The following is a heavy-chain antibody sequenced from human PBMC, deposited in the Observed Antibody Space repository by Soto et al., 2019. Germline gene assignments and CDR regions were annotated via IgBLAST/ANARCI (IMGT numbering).Heavy chain of an antibody. Sequence: GGSLRLSCAASGFTFSSYSMNWVRQAPGKGLEWVSSISSSSSYIYYADSVKGRFTISRDNAKNSLYLQMNSLRAEDTAVYYCARSVRGVVVPAAMTGSPYYYYGMDVWGQGTTVTVSS. CDR1: GFTFSSYS. D-gene: IGHD2-2*01. J-gene: IGHJ6*02. CDR2: ISSSSSYI. CDR3: ARSVRGVVVPAAMTGSPYYYYGMDV. V-gene: IGHV3-21*01.